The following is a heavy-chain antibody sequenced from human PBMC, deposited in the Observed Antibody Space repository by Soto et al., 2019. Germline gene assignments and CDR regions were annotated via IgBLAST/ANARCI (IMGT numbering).Heavy chain of an antibody. J-gene: IGHJ4*02. CDR2: ITLNSGCI. D-gene: IGHD3-10*01. CDR1: GFTFADYA. CDR3: GKALYGRSSSPVYS. Sequence: EVQLVESGGRLVQPGKSLRLSCAASGFTFADYAMHWVRQAPGKGLEWVSYITLNSGCIGYADSVKGRFTVSRDNATNSLYLQMDNLRPDDTAFDYCGKALYGRSSSPVYSWGQGTLVPV. V-gene: IGHV3-9*01.